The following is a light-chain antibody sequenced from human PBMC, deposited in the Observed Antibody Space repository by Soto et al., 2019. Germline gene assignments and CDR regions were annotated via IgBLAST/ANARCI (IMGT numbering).Light chain of an antibody. V-gene: IGKV3-15*01. Sequence: EIVMRQSPLTLSASPGERAIFSCRASQSVGSNIARYQQKPGYSPRLLVYDATTRATAIPARFSGSGSETEFTLTINTLQPGDFAVYYCQQYYQWPSYTFGQGTKVDIK. CDR3: QQYYQWPSYT. CDR1: QSVGSN. J-gene: IGKJ2*01. CDR2: DAT.